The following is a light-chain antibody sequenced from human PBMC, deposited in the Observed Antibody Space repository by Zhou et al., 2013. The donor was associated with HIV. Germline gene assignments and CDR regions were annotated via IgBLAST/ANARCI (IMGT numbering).Light chain of an antibody. Sequence: DIQMTQSPSSVSASVGDRVTITCRASQGINRWLAWYQQKPGKAPKLLIYATSNLQSGVPSRFSGSESGTDFTLTISSLQPEDFATYFCLQDFNYPPTFGGGTKVEIK. CDR2: ATS. V-gene: IGKV1-12*01. CDR1: QGINRW. J-gene: IGKJ4*01. CDR3: LQDFNYPPT.